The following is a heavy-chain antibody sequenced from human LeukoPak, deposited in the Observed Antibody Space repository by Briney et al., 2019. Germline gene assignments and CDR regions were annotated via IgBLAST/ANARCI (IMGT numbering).Heavy chain of an antibody. Sequence: PSQTLSLTCTVSGGSISSGGYYWSWIRQPPGKGLEWIGYIYHSGSTYYNPSLKSRVTISVDTSKNQFSLKLSSVTAADTAVYYCARNDYSYIDFDYWGQGTLVTVSS. CDR3: ARNDYSYIDFDY. CDR1: GGSISSGGYY. J-gene: IGHJ4*02. CDR2: IYHSGST. V-gene: IGHV4-30-2*01. D-gene: IGHD5-18*01.